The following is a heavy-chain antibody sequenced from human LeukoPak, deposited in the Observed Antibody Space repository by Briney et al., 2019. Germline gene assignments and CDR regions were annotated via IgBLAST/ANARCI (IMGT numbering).Heavy chain of an antibody. CDR3: ACYYYDSSGYPRPWFDP. V-gene: IGHV1-18*01. J-gene: IGHJ5*02. CDR1: GYTFTNYG. D-gene: IGHD3-22*01. Sequence: ASVKVSCKASGYTFTNYGISWVRQAPGQGLEWMGWISVYNGNTNYARELQGRLTMTTDTSTSTAYMELRSLRSDDTAMYYRACYYYDSSGYPRPWFDPWGQGTLVIVSS. CDR2: ISVYNGNT.